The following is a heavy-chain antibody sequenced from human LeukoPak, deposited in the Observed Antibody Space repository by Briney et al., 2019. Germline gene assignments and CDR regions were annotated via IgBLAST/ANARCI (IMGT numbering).Heavy chain of an antibody. CDR3: ARDYDFWSGYYPPYYGMDV. J-gene: IGHJ6*02. Sequence: GRSLRLSCAASGFTFDDYAMHWVRQAPGNGLEWVSGISWNSGSIGYADSVKGRFTISRDNAKNSLYLQMNSLRAEDTAVYYCARDYDFWSGYYPPYYGMDVWGQGTTVTVSS. CDR2: ISWNSGSI. CDR1: GFTFDDYA. V-gene: IGHV3-9*01. D-gene: IGHD3-3*01.